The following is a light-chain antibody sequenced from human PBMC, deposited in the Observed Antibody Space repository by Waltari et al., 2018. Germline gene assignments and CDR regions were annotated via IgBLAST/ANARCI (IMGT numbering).Light chain of an antibody. CDR1: QSVLYSSNNKNY. CDR3: QQYYSTPVG. CDR2: CAS. Sequence: DIVMTQSPDSLAVSLGERATINCKSSQSVLYSSNNKNYLAWYQQKPGQPPKLLIYCASTRESGVPDRFSGSGSGTDFTLTISSLQAEDVAVYYCQQYYSTPVGFGQGTKVEIK. J-gene: IGKJ1*01. V-gene: IGKV4-1*01.